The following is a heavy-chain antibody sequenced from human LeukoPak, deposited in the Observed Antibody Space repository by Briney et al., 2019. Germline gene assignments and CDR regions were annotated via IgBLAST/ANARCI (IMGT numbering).Heavy chain of an antibody. CDR1: GGSISSYY. CDR2: IYYSGST. Sequence: SETLSLTCTVSGGSISSYYWSWIRQPPGKGLEWIGDIYYSGSTNYNPSPKSRVTISVDTSKNQFSLKLSSVTAADTAVYYCARVVLTDYYDSSGYYFDYWGQGTLVTVSS. V-gene: IGHV4-59*13. D-gene: IGHD3-22*01. J-gene: IGHJ4*02. CDR3: ARVVLTDYYDSSGYYFDY.